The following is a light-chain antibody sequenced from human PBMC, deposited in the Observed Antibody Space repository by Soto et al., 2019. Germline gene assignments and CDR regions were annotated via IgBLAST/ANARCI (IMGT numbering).Light chain of an antibody. V-gene: IGKV3-11*01. J-gene: IGKJ1*01. Sequence: EIVMTQTPVTLSLSPGERAILSCRASQQISNNLAWYRQSPGQAPTLLIYGASSRATDIPARFSGSGSGTDFTLTISSLEPEDFAVYYCQQRTNWPPWTFGQGTKVDI. CDR3: QQRTNWPPWT. CDR2: GAS. CDR1: QQISNN.